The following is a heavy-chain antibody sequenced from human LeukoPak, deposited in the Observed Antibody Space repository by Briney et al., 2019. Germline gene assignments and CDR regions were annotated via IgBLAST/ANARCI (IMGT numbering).Heavy chain of an antibody. J-gene: IGHJ3*02. V-gene: IGHV4-61*02. Sequence: SETLSLTCTVSGGSISSGSYYWSWIRQPAGKGLEWIGRIYTSGSTNYNPSLKSRVTISVDTSKNQFSLKLSSVTAADTAVYYCARELTPANYCSSTSCYGDDAFDIWGQGTMVTVSS. CDR3: ARELTPANYCSSTSCYGDDAFDI. CDR1: GGSISSGSYY. D-gene: IGHD2-2*01. CDR2: IYTSGST.